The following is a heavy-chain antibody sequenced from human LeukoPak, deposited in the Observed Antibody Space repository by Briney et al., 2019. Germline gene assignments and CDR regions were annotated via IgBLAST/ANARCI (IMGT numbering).Heavy chain of an antibody. Sequence: PSETLSLTCTVSGGSISSGDYYWSWIRKPPGKGLEWIGYFYYSGSTYYNPSLKSRVTISVDTSKNQFSLKLSSVTAADTAVYYCARVGTMVRGVLYYYYYGMDVWGKGTTVTVSS. CDR1: GGSISSGDYY. CDR2: FYYSGST. J-gene: IGHJ6*04. V-gene: IGHV4-30-4*01. D-gene: IGHD3-10*01. CDR3: ARVGTMVRGVLYYYYYGMDV.